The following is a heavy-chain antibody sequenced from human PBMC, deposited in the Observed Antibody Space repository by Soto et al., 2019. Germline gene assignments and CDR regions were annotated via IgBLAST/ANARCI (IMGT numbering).Heavy chain of an antibody. CDR3: AKDRGTYYYDSSGYLDY. CDR1: GFTFSSYA. J-gene: IGHJ4*02. Sequence: VGSLRLSCAASGFTFSSYAMSWVRQAPGKGLEWVSAISGSGGSTYYADSVKGRFTISRDNSKNTLYLQMNSLRAEDTAVYYCAKDRGTYYYDSSGYLDYWGQGTLVTVSS. CDR2: ISGSGGST. D-gene: IGHD3-22*01. V-gene: IGHV3-23*01.